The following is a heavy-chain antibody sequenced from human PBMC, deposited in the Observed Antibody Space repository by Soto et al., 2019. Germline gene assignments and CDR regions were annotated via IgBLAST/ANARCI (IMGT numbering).Heavy chain of an antibody. CDR1: GFSFNNLW. V-gene: IGHV3-7*05. J-gene: IGHJ6*02. CDR2: IKYDGSEK. CDR3: ARDGGPSSYYYYYGMDV. Sequence: GGSLRLSCAASGFSFNNLWVTWVRQAPGKGLEWVANIKYDGSEKYYVDSVKGRFTVSRDNAKNSLCLQMNSLRAEDTAVYYCARDGGPSSYYYYYGMDVWGRGTTLTVSS. D-gene: IGHD2-15*01.